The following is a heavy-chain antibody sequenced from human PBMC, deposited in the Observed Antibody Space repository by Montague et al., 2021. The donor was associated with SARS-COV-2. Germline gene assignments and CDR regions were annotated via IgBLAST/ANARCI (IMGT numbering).Heavy chain of an antibody. Sequence: SETLSLTCAVYGGSLSGYYWSWTCQPPGKGLEWIGVINHSGSTKYNPTPTCRVTISVDTSKNQFSLKLSPVTVAATAAYYCARGTKRVFTYDNDSSGYASDYWGQGTLVTVSS. CDR2: INHSGST. D-gene: IGHD3-22*01. CDR3: ARGTKRVFTYDNDSSGYASDY. CDR1: GGSLSGYY. V-gene: IGHV4-34*01. J-gene: IGHJ4*02.